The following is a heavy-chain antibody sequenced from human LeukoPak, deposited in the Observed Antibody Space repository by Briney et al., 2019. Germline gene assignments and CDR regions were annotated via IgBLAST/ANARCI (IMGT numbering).Heavy chain of an antibody. V-gene: IGHV3-7*01. CDR1: GFSFSSYW. CDR2: IKQDGSEK. CDR3: ARAGQEWFGELGFDS. D-gene: IGHD3-10*01. Sequence: PGGSLRLSCAASGFSFSSYWMSWVRQAPGKGLEWVANIKQDGSEKYYVASVKGRFTISRDKAKNSLYLQMDSLRAEDTAMYYCARAGQEWFGELGFDSWGQGTLVTVSS. J-gene: IGHJ4*02.